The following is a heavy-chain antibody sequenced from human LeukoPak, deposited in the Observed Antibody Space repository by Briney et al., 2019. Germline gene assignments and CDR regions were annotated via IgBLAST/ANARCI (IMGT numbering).Heavy chain of an antibody. CDR3: TKGRSNHC. Sequence: GGSLRLSCAASGFTFSDFWMGWVRQAPGKGLEWVANINQDGSENYYVDSVKGRFTISRDNAKNSLYLQMNSLRAEDTAVYYCTKGRSNHCWAQGTLVTVST. CDR1: GFTFSDFW. D-gene: IGHD3-10*01. J-gene: IGHJ4*02. CDR2: INQDGSEN. V-gene: IGHV3-7*01.